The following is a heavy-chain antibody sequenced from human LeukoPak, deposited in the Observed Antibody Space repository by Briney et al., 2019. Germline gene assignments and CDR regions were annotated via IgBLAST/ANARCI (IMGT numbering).Heavy chain of an antibody. CDR3: AKDHADIVVLPSAHIDY. CDR2: ISYDDGYK. D-gene: IGHD2-2*01. Sequence: GTSLRLSCTTSGFTFTSYGMHRVRQAPGKGLEWVAGISYDDGYKYYGDSMKGRVTISRDFLKNTLVLQMSSLRVDDTAVYYCAKDHADIVVLPSAHIDYWGQGTLVAVSS. J-gene: IGHJ4*02. CDR1: GFTFTSYG. V-gene: IGHV3-30*18.